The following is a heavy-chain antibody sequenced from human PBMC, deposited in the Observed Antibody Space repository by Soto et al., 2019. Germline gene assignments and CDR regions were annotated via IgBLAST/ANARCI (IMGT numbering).Heavy chain of an antibody. CDR2: IIPMFGTP. CDR1: GGTFSSYA. V-gene: IGHV1-69*06. J-gene: IGHJ2*01. CDR3: ARAAGYHYDSSDYQYWYFDL. D-gene: IGHD3-22*01. Sequence: QVQLVQSGAEVRKPGSSVKVSCKVSGGTFSSYAISWVRQAPGQGLEWMGGIIPMFGTPNYAQKFQGRVTITADKSTNTAYMELNSLTSEDTAVYYCARAAGYHYDSSDYQYWYFDLWGRGTLVTVSS.